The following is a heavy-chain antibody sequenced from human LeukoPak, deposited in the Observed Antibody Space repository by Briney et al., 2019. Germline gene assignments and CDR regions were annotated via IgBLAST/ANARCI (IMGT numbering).Heavy chain of an antibody. J-gene: IGHJ6*02. V-gene: IGHV4-59*01. D-gene: IGHD3-22*01. CDR3: ASTYLNYYGSSGYYSAYYYGMDV. CDR2: IYYSGST. Sequence: TSETLSLTCTVSGGSISSYYWSWIRQPPGKGLEWIGYIYYSGSTNYNPSLKSRVTISVDTSKNQFSLKLSSVTAADTAVYYCASTYLNYYGSSGYYSAYYYGMDVWGQGTTVTVSS. CDR1: GGSISSYY.